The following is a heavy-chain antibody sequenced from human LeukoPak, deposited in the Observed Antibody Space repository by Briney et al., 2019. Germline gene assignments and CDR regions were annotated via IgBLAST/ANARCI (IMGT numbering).Heavy chain of an antibody. CDR1: GFTFDDYG. CDR2: INWNGGST. V-gene: IGHV3-20*04. Sequence: GGSLRLSCAASGFTFDDYGMSWVRQAPGKGLEWASGINWNGGSTGYADSVKGRFTISRDNAKNSLYLQMNSLRAEDTALYYCARDGRISRDIVVVPAAHWGQGTLVTVSS. D-gene: IGHD2-2*01. CDR3: ARDGRISRDIVVVPAAH. J-gene: IGHJ4*02.